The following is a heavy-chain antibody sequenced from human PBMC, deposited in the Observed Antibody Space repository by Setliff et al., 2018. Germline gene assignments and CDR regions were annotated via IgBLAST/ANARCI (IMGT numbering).Heavy chain of an antibody. J-gene: IGHJ3*02. Sequence: GASVKVSCKASGYTFTNHYMHWVRQAPGQGLEWMGMINPSGGLTRYAQKFQGRVTMTRDTSTSTVYMEVSSLRSEDTAVYYCARDRYYNSWSGTSITAPHDAFDIWGQGTMVTVSS. CDR3: ARDRYYNSWSGTSITAPHDAFDI. CDR1: GYTFTNHY. V-gene: IGHV1-46*03. D-gene: IGHD3-3*01. CDR2: INPSGGLT.